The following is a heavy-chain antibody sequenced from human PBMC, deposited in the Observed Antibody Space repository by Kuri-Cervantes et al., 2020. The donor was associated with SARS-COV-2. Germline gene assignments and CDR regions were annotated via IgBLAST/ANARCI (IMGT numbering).Heavy chain of an antibody. Sequence: ASVKVSCKASGYTFTSNAMNWVRQAPGQRLEWMGWINVGSGNTKYSQKFQGRVTITRDTSASTAYMELSSPTSEDTAVYYCARADSGLMNWFDPWGQGTLVTVSS. V-gene: IGHV1-3*01. CDR1: GYTFTSNA. D-gene: IGHD6-19*01. CDR3: ARADSGLMNWFDP. CDR2: INVGSGNT. J-gene: IGHJ5*02.